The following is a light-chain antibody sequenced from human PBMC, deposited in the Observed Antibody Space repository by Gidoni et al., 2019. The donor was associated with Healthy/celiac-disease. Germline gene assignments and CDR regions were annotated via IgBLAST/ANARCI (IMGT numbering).Light chain of an antibody. CDR3: QQYNSYPLT. V-gene: IGKV1-5*03. CDR2: KAS. Sequence: DIQMTQSPSTLSASVGDRVTITCRASQSISSWLAWYQQKPGKAPKLLIYKASSLESGVPSRFSGCGSGTEFTITISSLQPDDFATYYCQQYNSYPLTFGGGTKVEIK. J-gene: IGKJ4*01. CDR1: QSISSW.